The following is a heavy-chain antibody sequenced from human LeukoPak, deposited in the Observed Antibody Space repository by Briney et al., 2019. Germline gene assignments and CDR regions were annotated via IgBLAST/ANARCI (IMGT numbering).Heavy chain of an antibody. CDR1: GFTFSSYA. J-gene: IGHJ4*02. V-gene: IGHV3-30-3*01. CDR2: ISYDGSNK. D-gene: IGHD3-22*01. Sequence: GGSLRLSCAASGFTFSSYAMHWVRQAPGKGLEWVAVISYDGSNKYYADSVKGRFTISRDNSKNTLYLQMNSLRAEDTAVYYCARANYYDSSEDYWGQGTLVTVSS. CDR3: ARANYYDSSEDY.